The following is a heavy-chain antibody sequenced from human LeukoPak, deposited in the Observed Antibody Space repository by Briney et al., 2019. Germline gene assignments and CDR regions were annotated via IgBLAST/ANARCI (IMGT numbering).Heavy chain of an antibody. CDR1: GYTLTGYY. V-gene: IGHV1-2*02. Sequence: GASVKVSCKASGYTLTGYYMHWVRQAAGQGLEWMGWINPNSGGTNYAQKFQGRVTMTRDTSISTAYMELSRLRSDDTAVYYCARDRWGFDYWGQGTLVTVSS. CDR3: ARDRWGFDY. CDR2: INPNSGGT. J-gene: IGHJ4*02. D-gene: IGHD7-27*01.